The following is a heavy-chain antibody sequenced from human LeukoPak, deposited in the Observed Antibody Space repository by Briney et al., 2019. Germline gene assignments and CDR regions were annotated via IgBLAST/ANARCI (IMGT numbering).Heavy chain of an antibody. CDR2: ISGSGGST. V-gene: IGHV3-23*01. CDR1: GFTFSSYA. D-gene: IGHD6-13*01. J-gene: IGHJ3*02. Sequence: PGGSLRLSCAASGFTFSSYAMSWVRQAPGKGLEWVSAISGSGGSTYYADSVKGRFTISRDNSKNTLYLQMNSLRAEDTAVYYCAKRYGSSWYRDDAFDIWGQGTMVTVSS. CDR3: AKRYGSSWYRDDAFDI.